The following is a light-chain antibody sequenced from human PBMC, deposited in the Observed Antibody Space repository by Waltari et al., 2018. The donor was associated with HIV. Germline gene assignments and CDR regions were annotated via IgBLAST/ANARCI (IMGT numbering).Light chain of an antibody. Sequence: EIVLTQSPGTLSLSPGGRATRFCRASQSVSSSYLAWYQQKPGQAPRLLIYGASSRVTCIPDRFSGSGSGTDFTLTISRLEPEDLAVYYCQQYGSSAGTFGQGTKVEIK. J-gene: IGKJ1*01. CDR3: QQYGSSAGT. V-gene: IGKV3-20*01. CDR2: GAS. CDR1: QSVSSSY.